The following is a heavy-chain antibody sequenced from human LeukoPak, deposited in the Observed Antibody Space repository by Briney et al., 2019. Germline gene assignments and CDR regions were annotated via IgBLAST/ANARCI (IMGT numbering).Heavy chain of an antibody. CDR1: GGSIRSSSYY. J-gene: IGHJ4*02. D-gene: IGHD3-10*01. CDR3: ARALQHYFGSGGSDY. V-gene: IGHV4-39*07. CDR2: TYYSGST. Sequence: SETLSLTCTVSGGSIRSSSYYWGWIRQPPGKGLEWIGSTYYSGSTYYNASLKSRGTISVDTSKNQFSLKLSSVTAADTAVYYCARALQHYFGSGGSDYWGQGTLVTVSS.